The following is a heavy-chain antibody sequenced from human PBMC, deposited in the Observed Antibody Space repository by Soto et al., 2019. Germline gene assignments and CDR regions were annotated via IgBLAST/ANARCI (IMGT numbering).Heavy chain of an antibody. J-gene: IGHJ4*02. CDR3: AKSAPMDAGDKYYYDF. CDR2: IIPFFGTA. CDR1: GGTFSTFG. D-gene: IGHD4-17*01. Sequence: GASVKVSCKASGGTFSTFGISCVRQAPGQGLEWMGGIIPFFGTARYSQKFEDRITITADESTNTVYMDLRSLTSEDTAIYYCAKSAPMDAGDKYYYDFWGQGALVTVSS. V-gene: IGHV1-69*13.